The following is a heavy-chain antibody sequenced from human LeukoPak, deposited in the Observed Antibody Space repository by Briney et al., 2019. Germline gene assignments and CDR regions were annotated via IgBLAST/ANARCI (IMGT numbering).Heavy chain of an antibody. CDR1: GGTFSSYA. CDR3: ARGVTVTTNWFDP. D-gene: IGHD4-11*01. Sequence: SVKVSCKASGGTFSSYAISWVRQAPGQGLEWMGRIIPILGIANYAQKFQGRVTITADKSTSTAYMELSSLRSEDTAVYYCARGVTVTTNWFDPWGQGTLVTVSS. CDR2: IIPILGIA. V-gene: IGHV1-69*04. J-gene: IGHJ5*02.